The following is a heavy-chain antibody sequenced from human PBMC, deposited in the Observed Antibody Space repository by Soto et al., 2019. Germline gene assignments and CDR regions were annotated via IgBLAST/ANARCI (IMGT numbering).Heavy chain of an antibody. CDR2: TPSRGRP. J-gene: IGHJ4*02. CDR3: VRDQYSGYDFAL. V-gene: IGHV4-30-4*01. D-gene: IGHD5-12*01. Sequence: PSETLSLTCSVSGASIAGGSYYWSWVRQPPGKGLEWIRSTPSRGRPFYNPSLTSRGTISADSSKNELSLQLTSLTAADTAVYYCVRDQYSGYDFALWGQGNLVT. CDR1: GASIAGGSYY.